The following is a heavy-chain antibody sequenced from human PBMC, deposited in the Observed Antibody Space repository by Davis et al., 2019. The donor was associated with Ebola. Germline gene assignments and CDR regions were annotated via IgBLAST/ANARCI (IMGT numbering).Heavy chain of an antibody. Sequence: GESLKISCAASGFTFSSYSMNWVRQAPGKGLEWVSSISSSSSYIYYADSVKGRFTISRDNAKNSLYLQMNSLRAEDTAVYYCARGGVYDSSGYYWGQGTLVTVSS. D-gene: IGHD3-22*01. CDR3: ARGGVYDSSGYY. CDR1: GFTFSSYS. J-gene: IGHJ4*02. CDR2: ISSSSSYI. V-gene: IGHV3-21*01.